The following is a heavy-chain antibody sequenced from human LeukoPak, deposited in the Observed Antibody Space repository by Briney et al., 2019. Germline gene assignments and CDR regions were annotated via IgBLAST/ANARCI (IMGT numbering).Heavy chain of an antibody. CDR3: ARVSNYGDPPWFDP. CDR2: INPNSGGT. CDR1: GYTCTGYY. J-gene: IGHJ5*02. V-gene: IGHV1-2*04. Sequence: ASVKVSCKASGYTCTGYYMHWVRQAPGQGLEWMGWINPNSGGTNYAQKFQGWVTMTRDTSISTAYMELSRLRSDDTAVYYCARVSNYGDPPWFDPWGQGTLVTVSS. D-gene: IGHD4-17*01.